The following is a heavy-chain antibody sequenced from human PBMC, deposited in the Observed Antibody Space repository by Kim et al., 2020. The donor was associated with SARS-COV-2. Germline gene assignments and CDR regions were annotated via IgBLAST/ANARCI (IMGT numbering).Heavy chain of an antibody. V-gene: IGHV3-23*01. CDR1: GFTFDIYA. Sequence: GGSLRLSCVASGFTFDIYAMSWVRQAPGKGLEWVSVISGGGVNKFYADSVRGRFTISRDNSKNTLYLQMNSLRDEDTAIYYCAKIVVMENYNSYYY. CDR3: AKIVVMENYNSYYY. CDR2: ISGGGVNK. D-gene: IGHD3-22*01. J-gene: IGHJ6*01.